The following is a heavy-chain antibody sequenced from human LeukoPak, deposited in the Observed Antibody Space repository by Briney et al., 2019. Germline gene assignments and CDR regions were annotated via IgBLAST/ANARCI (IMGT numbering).Heavy chain of an antibody. V-gene: IGHV4-34*01. CDR1: GGSFSGYY. CDR3: ARDHWRSFDP. D-gene: IGHD1-1*01. CDR2: INHSGST. Sequence: PSETLSLTCAVYGGSFSGYYWSWIRQPPGKGLEWIGEINHSGSTNYNPSLKSRVTISVDTSKNQFSLKLSSVTVADTAVYYCARDHWRSFDPWGQGTLVTVSS. J-gene: IGHJ5*02.